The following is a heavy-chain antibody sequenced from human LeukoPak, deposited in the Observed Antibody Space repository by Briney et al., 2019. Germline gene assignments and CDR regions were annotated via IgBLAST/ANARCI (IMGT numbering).Heavy chain of an antibody. CDR3: ARGGGYCSGGSCYPGYYYGMDV. CDR1: GGSISSSSYY. D-gene: IGHD2-15*01. CDR2: IYYSGSN. J-gene: IGHJ6*02. V-gene: IGHV4-39*01. Sequence: SETLSLTCTVSGGSISSSSYYWGWIRQPPGRGLEWIGSIYYSGSNYYSPSLKSRVTISVDTSKNQFSLKLSSVTAADTAVYYCARGGGYCSGGSCYPGYYYGMDVWGQGTTVTVSS.